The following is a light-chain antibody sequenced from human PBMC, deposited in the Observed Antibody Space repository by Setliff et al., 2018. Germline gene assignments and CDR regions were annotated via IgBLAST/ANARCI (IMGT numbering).Light chain of an antibody. CDR2: DVT. CDR3: LSYTSDTTHAV. CDR1: SRDVGGYNF. Sequence: ALTQPAAVSGSPGQSIAISCTGTSRDVGGYNFVSWYQQHPDKAPKLLIYDVTVRPSGVSDRFSGSKSGNTASLTISGLQAEDEADYYCLSYTSDTTHAVFGGGTKVTV. J-gene: IGLJ2*01. V-gene: IGLV2-14*01.